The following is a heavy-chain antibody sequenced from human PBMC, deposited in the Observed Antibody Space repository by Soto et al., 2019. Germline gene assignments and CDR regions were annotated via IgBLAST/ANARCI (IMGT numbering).Heavy chain of an antibody. CDR2: MYNSGTT. V-gene: IGHV4-61*01. Sequence: SETLSLTCTVSGGAVDSNSYYWTWIRQPPGKGLEWIAYMYNSGTTKYNPSLQSRVTISLDTSKNQFSLHLGSVTAADTAVYFRARGNIAAAIVYWGQGTLVTVSS. CDR1: GGAVDSNSYY. D-gene: IGHD6-13*01. J-gene: IGHJ4*02. CDR3: ARGNIAAAIVY.